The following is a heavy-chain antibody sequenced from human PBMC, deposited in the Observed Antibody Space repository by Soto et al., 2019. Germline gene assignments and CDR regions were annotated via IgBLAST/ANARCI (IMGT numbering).Heavy chain of an antibody. D-gene: IGHD6-13*01. CDR3: AKDRSGYSSSPSPYDY. CDR2: ISGSGGST. CDR1: GFTFSSYA. V-gene: IGHV3-23*01. Sequence: GGSLRLCCAASGFTFSSYAMSWVRQAPGKGLEWVSAISGSGGSTYYADSVKGRFTISRDNSKNTLYLQMNSLRAEDTAVYYCAKDRSGYSSSPSPYDYWGQGTLVTVSS. J-gene: IGHJ4*02.